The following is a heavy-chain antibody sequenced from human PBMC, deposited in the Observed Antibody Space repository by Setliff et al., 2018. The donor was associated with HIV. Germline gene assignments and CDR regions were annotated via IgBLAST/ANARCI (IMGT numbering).Heavy chain of an antibody. CDR1: GGSISNYY. CDR3: ARDARGPGFDY. J-gene: IGHJ4*02. V-gene: IGHV4-4*08. D-gene: IGHD6-25*01. Sequence: SETLSLTCTVSGGSISNYYWSWIRQTPGKGLEWIGYIYASGRTKYNPSLESRVTISVDTSKNQFSLKLSSVTAADTAVYYCARDARGPGFDYWGQGTLVTVSS. CDR2: IYASGRT.